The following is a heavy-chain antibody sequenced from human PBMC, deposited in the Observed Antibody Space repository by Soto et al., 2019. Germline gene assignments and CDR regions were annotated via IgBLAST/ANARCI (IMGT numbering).Heavy chain of an antibody. CDR2: IWYDGSNK. D-gene: IGHD6-6*01. CDR1: GFTFSSYG. Sequence: GGSLRLSCAASGFTFSSYGMHWVRQAPGKGLEWVAVIWYDGSNKYYADSVKGRFTIPRDNSKNTLYLQMNSLRAEDTAVYYCARDRRSSSSSRYYYGMDVWGQGTTVTVSS. J-gene: IGHJ6*02. V-gene: IGHV3-33*01. CDR3: ARDRRSSSSSRYYYGMDV.